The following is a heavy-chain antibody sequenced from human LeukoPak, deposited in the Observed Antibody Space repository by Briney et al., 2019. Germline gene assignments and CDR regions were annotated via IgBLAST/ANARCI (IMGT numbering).Heavy chain of an antibody. J-gene: IGHJ4*02. CDR1: GYTFTSYY. D-gene: IGHD2-15*01. CDR2: INPSGGST. V-gene: IGHV1-46*03. CDR3: ASITGGYWDY. Sequence: ASVKVSCKAYGYTFTSYYIHWVRQAPGQGLEWMGIINPSGGSTSYAQKFQGRVTMTRDTSTSTVYMELSSLRSEDTAVYYCASITGGYWDYWGQGTLVTVSS.